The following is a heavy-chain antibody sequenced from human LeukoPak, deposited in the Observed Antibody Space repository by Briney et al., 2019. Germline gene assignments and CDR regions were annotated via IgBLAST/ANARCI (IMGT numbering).Heavy chain of an antibody. V-gene: IGHV3-9*01. J-gene: IGHJ4*02. CDR2: ISWNSGSI. CDR3: AREPTGMVL. Sequence: GGSLRLSCAASGFTFDDYAMPWVRQAPWKGLEWVSGISWNSGSIGYADSVKGRFTISRDNSKNTLYLQMNSLRAEDTAVYYCAREPTGMVLWGQGTLVTVSS. CDR1: GFTFDDYA. D-gene: IGHD5-18*01.